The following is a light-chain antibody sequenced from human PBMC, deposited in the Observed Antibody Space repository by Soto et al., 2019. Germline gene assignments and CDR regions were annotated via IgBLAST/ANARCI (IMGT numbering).Light chain of an antibody. Sequence: DSQMTQSTPTLSTSVGDRVTITCQASQDISNYLNWYKQKQGKAPKLLIYDASNLETGVPSRFSGSGAGTDFTVTISSRQPEDIARYDFLQDRHLPLTHGGGTKLDIK. CDR2: DAS. CDR1: QDISNY. V-gene: IGKV1-33*01. CDR3: LQDRHLPLT. J-gene: IGKJ4*01.